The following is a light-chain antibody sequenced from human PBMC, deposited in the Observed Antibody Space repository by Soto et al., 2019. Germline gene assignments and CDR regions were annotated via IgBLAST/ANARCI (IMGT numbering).Light chain of an antibody. J-gene: IGKJ3*01. Sequence: DIVMTQSPDSLAVFLGERATINCKSSQSVSNSSNTKKYLAWYQQRPGQPPKLLMHWASTRESGVPDRFSGSGSRTDFTLTIGSLQAEYVAVDYCQQDYSAPFSFGPGTKVDIK. V-gene: IGKV4-1*01. CDR2: WAS. CDR3: QQDYSAPFS. CDR1: QSVSNSSNTKKY.